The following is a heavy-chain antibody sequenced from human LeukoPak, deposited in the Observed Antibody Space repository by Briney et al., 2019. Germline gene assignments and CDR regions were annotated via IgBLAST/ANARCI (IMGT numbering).Heavy chain of an antibody. CDR1: GGSISSSSYY. V-gene: IGHV4-39*07. Sequence: SETLSLTCTVSGGSISSSSYYWGWIRQPPGKGLEWIGEINHSGSTNYNPSLKSRVTISVDTSKNQFSLKLSSVTAADTAVYYCARDHCSGGSCFNWFDPWGQGTLVTVSS. CDR2: INHSGST. CDR3: ARDHCSGGSCFNWFDP. D-gene: IGHD2-15*01. J-gene: IGHJ5*02.